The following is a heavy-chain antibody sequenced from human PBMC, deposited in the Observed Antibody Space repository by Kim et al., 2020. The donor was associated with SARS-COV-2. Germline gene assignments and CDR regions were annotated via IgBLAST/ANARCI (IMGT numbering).Heavy chain of an antibody. Sequence: GGSLRLSCAASGFTFSSYSMNWVRQAPGKGLEWVSSISSSSSYIYYADSVKGRFTISRDNAKNSLYLQMNSLRAEDTAVYYCARYCTNGVCYYYYGMDVWGQGTTVTVSS. D-gene: IGHD2-8*01. V-gene: IGHV3-21*01. J-gene: IGHJ6*02. CDR2: ISSSSSYI. CDR3: ARYCTNGVCYYYYGMDV. CDR1: GFTFSSYS.